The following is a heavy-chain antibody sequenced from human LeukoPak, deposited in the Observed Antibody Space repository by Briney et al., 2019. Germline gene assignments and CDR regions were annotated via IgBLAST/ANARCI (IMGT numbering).Heavy chain of an antibody. J-gene: IGHJ4*02. Sequence: ASVTVSCTASGYSFTSYYIHWVRQAPGQGLEWMGMINPSGGSTTYAQKFQGRVTMTTDTSTRTVYMELSSLRSEDTAVYYCARDGVFDSSGYYDFDYWGQGTLVTVSS. CDR3: ARDGVFDSSGYYDFDY. CDR2: INPSGGST. V-gene: IGHV1-46*01. D-gene: IGHD3-22*01. CDR1: GYSFTSYY.